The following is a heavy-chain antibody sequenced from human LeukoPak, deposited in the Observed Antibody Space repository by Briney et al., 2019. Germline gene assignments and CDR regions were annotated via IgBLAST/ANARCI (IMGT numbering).Heavy chain of an antibody. Sequence: GASVKVSFKGSGGTFNNYNITWGGQAPGKGVGWMGRIIPMVGVSKYAENFQGRVTITADKSTNTAYMEMSSLRTEDTAIYYCALLWFGGNWFDPWGQGTLVTVSS. V-gene: IGHV1-69*02. D-gene: IGHD3-10*01. CDR2: IIPMVGVS. CDR1: GGTFNNYN. CDR3: ALLWFGGNWFDP. J-gene: IGHJ5*02.